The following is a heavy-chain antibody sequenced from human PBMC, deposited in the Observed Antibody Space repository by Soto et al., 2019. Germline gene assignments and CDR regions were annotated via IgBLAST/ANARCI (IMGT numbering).Heavy chain of an antibody. J-gene: IGHJ5*02. CDR1: GYSISSGYF. CDR3: ARVLSENWFDP. CDR2: IYHSGST. V-gene: IGHV4-38-2*02. Sequence: SETLSLTCSVSGYSISSGYFWGWIRQPPGKGLEWIATIYHSGSTYYSPSLKSRVAISVGTSNNQFSLKLNSVTAADTAVYYCARVLSENWFDPWGQGSLVTVSS.